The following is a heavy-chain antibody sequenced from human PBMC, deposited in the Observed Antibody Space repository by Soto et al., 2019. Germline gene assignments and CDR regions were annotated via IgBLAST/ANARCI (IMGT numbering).Heavy chain of an antibody. CDR2: ISSSGTTI. V-gene: IGHV3-11*01. D-gene: IGHD6-13*01. CDR3: ARVPSSWSDNWFDP. J-gene: IGHJ5*02. CDR1: GFTFSDYY. Sequence: GGSLRLSCAASGFTFSDYYMSWIRQAPGKGLEWISYISSSGTTIYYADSVKGRFTVSRDNAKNSLYLQLSSLRADDTAVYYCARVPSSWSDNWFDPWGQGTLVTVSS.